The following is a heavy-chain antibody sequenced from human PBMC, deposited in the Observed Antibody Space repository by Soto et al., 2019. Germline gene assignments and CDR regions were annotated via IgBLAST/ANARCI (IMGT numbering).Heavy chain of an antibody. D-gene: IGHD3-10*01. CDR1: GFTFTDSA. V-gene: IGHV1-58*01. CDR2: IVVGSGYT. J-gene: IGHJ6*02. CDR3: ASNYGSGSRGGYYGMDV. Sequence: SGKVSCKASGFTFTDSALQWVRQARGPHLEWIGWIVVGSGYTIYAQKFQDRVTITRDISTGTAYMDLSSLRSEDTAVYYCASNYGSGSRGGYYGMDVWGQGTTVTVSS.